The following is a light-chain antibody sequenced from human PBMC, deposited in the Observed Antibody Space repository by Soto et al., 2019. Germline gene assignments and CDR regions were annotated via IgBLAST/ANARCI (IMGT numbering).Light chain of an antibody. J-gene: IGKJ2*01. V-gene: IGKV1-39*01. CDR3: QQSYSTPYT. CDR1: QSISTY. CDR2: AAS. Sequence: DIQMTQSPSSLSASVGDRVTITCRASQSISTYLNWYQHKPGKAPKLLIHAASSLQSGVPLRFSGSGSGTDFTITISSLQPDDFATYYCQQSYSTPYTFGQATKLEIK.